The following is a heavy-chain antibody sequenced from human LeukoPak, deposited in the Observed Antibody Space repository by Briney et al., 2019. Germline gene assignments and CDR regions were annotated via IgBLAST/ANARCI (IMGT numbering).Heavy chain of an antibody. D-gene: IGHD6-13*01. J-gene: IGHJ6*02. CDR2: INHSGST. CDR1: GGSFSGYY. V-gene: IGHV4-34*01. CDR3: ARIHTYSSSWHGAFVYYYYSMDV. Sequence: PSETLSLTCAVYGGSFSGYYWSWIRQPPGKGLEWIGEINHSGSTNYNPSLKRRVTISVDTSKKQFYLKMSSVTAADTAVYYCARIHTYSSSWHGAFVYYYYSMDVWGQGTTVTVSS.